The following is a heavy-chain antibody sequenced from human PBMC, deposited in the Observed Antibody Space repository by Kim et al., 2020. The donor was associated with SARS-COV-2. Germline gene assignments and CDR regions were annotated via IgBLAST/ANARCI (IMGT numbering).Heavy chain of an antibody. CDR3: AREPSTYFDY. CDR1: GFTVSNTY. V-gene: IGHV3-66*01. Sequence: GGSLRLSCVVSGFTVSNTYMSWVRQAPGKGLEWVSIIYGGGSTYYADSLKGRFTISRDDSKNTVYLQMNSLRAEDTAVYFCAREPSTYFDYWGQGTLVTVSS. J-gene: IGHJ4*02. CDR2: IYGGGST.